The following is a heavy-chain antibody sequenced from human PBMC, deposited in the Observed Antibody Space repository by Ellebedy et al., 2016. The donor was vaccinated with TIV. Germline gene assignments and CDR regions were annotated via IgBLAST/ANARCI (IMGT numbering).Heavy chain of an antibody. CDR1: GFTFSSYA. CDR3: ARGRSGTYIHHAFDF. D-gene: IGHD1-14*01. J-gene: IGHJ4*02. CDR2: ISNTGSRT. Sequence: GESLKIPCAASGFTFSSYAMSWVRQAPGKGLEWVSTISNTGSRTYYADSVEGRFIISRDNSKKTLYLQMNSLRAEDTAVYYCARGRSGTYIHHAFDFWGQGALVTVSS. V-gene: IGHV3-23*01.